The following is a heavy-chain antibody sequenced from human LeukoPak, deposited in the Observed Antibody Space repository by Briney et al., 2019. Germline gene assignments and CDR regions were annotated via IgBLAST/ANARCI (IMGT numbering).Heavy chain of an antibody. Sequence: SETLSLTCTVSGGSISSSSYYWGWIRQPPGKGLEWIGSIYYSGSTYYNPSLKSRVTISVDTSKNQFSLKLSSVTAADTAVYYCARDLNLALTGYLMIGLFDPWGQGTLVTVSS. J-gene: IGHJ5*02. CDR3: ARDLNLALTGYLMIGLFDP. CDR2: IYYSGST. CDR1: GGSISSSSYY. V-gene: IGHV4-39*07. D-gene: IGHD3-9*01.